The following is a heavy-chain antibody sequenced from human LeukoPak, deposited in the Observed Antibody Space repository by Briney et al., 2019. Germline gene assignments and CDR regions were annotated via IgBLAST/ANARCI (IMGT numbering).Heavy chain of an antibody. CDR1: GFTFSSYA. CDR2: ISGSGGST. V-gene: IGHV3-23*01. Sequence: GGSLRLSCAASGFTFSSYAMSWVRQAPGKGLEWVSAISGSGGSTYYADSVKGRFTIPRDNSKNTLCLQMNSLRAEDTAVYYCGGSAAHYYYMDVWGKGTTVTVSS. J-gene: IGHJ6*03. CDR3: GGSAAHYYYMDV. D-gene: IGHD2-2*01.